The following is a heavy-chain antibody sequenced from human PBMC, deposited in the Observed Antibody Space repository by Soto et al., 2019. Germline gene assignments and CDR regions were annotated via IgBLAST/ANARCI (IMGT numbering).Heavy chain of an antibody. CDR2: IYWDDDK. CDR1: GFSLSTSGVG. V-gene: IGHV2-5*02. Sequence: QITLKESGPTLVKPTQTLTLTCTFSGFSLSTSGVGVGWIRQPPGKALEWLALIYWDDDKRYSPSLKSRLTITKDTSKNPVVLTMTNMDPVDTATYYCAHTLYYYDSSGYYDWFDPWGQGTLVTVSS. CDR3: AHTLYYYDSSGYYDWFDP. J-gene: IGHJ5*02. D-gene: IGHD3-22*01.